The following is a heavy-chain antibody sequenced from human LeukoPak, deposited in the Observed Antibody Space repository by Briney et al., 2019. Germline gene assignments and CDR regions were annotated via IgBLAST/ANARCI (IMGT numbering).Heavy chain of an antibody. CDR1: GGSFSGYY. Sequence: SETLSLTCAVYGGSFSGYYWSWIRQPPGKGLEWIGEINHSGSTNYNPSLKSRVTISVDTSKNQFSLKLSSVTAADTAVYYCATLAHRYYYDSSGYPDAFDIWGQGTMVTVSS. CDR3: ATLAHRYYYDSSGYPDAFDI. J-gene: IGHJ3*02. CDR2: INHSGST. D-gene: IGHD3-22*01. V-gene: IGHV4-34*01.